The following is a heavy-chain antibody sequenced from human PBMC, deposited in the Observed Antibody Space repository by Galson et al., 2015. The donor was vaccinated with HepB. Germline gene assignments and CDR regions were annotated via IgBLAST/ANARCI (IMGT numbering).Heavy chain of an antibody. V-gene: IGHV3-30*18. CDR1: GFTFSSYG. CDR3: AKGDGDDFWSGYYG. Sequence: SLRLSCAASGFTFSSYGMHWVRQAPGKGLEWVAVISYDGSNKYYADSVKGRFTISRDNSKNTLYLQMNSLRAEDTAVYYCAKGDGDDFWSGYYGWGQGTLVTVSS. D-gene: IGHD3-3*01. J-gene: IGHJ4*02. CDR2: ISYDGSNK.